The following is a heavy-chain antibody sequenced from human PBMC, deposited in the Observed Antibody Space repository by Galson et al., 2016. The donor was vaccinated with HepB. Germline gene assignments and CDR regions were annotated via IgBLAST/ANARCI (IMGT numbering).Heavy chain of an antibody. V-gene: IGHV3-53*01. CDR2: IYNGGNT. Sequence: SLRLSCAASGFTVSSNYMNWVRQAPGKGLEWVSVIYNGGNTYYADSVKGRFTISRDNSKNTLYLQMNSLRAEDTAVHYCARGSYCSTNYCPGPFDYWGQGTLVTVSS. CDR3: ARGSYCSTNYCPGPFDY. J-gene: IGHJ4*02. CDR1: GFTVSSNY. D-gene: IGHD2-2*01.